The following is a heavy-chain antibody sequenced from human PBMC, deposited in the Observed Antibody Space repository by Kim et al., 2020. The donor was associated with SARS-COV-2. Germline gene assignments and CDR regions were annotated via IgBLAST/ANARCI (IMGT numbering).Heavy chain of an antibody. V-gene: IGHV3-23*01. CDR3: AKESCSSTSCSFGHWYFDL. D-gene: IGHD2-2*01. J-gene: IGHJ2*01. CDR1: GFTFSSYA. Sequence: GGSLRLSCAASGFTFSSYAMSWVRQAPGKGLEWVSAISGSGGSTYYADSVKGRFTISRDNSKNTLYLQMNSLRAEDTAVYYCAKESCSSTSCSFGHWYFDLWGRGTLVTVSS. CDR2: ISGSGGST.